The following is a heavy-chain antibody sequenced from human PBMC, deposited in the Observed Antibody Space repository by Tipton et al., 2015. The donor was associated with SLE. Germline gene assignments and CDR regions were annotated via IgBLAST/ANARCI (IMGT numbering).Heavy chain of an antibody. Sequence: TLSLTCTVSGGSISSYYWSWIRQPPGKGLEWIGYIYYSGSTNYNPSLESRVTISVDTSKNQFSLKLSSVTAADTAVYYCARDRGQRGAFDIWGQGTMVTVSS. CDR2: IYYSGST. CDR1: GGSISSYY. CDR3: ARDRGQRGAFDI. J-gene: IGHJ3*02. D-gene: IGHD6-25*01. V-gene: IGHV4-59*01.